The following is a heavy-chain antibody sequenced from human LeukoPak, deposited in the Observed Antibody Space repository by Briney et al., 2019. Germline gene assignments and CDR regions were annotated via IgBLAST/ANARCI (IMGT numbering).Heavy chain of an antibody. CDR3: ASTADYSNYALFDY. CDR2: TRNKANSYTT. V-gene: IGHV3-72*01. J-gene: IGHJ4*02. Sequence: GGSLRLSCAASGFTFSDHYMDWVRQAPGKGLEWVGRTRNKANSYTTGYAASVKGRFTISRDDSKNSLYLQMNSLKTEDTAVYYCASTADYSNYALFDYWGQGTLVTVSS. D-gene: IGHD4-11*01. CDR1: GFTFSDHY.